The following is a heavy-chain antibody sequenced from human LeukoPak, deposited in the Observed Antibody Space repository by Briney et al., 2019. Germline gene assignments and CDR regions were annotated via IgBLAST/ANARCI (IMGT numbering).Heavy chain of an antibody. CDR1: GGSFSGYY. Sequence: SETLSLTCAVYGGSFSGYYWSWIRQPPGKGLEWIGEINHSGSTNYNPSLKSRVTISVDTSKNQFSLKLSSVTAADTTVYYCASKYFSHGFDPWGQGTLVTVSS. CDR2: INHSGST. V-gene: IGHV4-34*01. D-gene: IGHD3-3*01. J-gene: IGHJ5*02. CDR3: ASKYFSHGFDP.